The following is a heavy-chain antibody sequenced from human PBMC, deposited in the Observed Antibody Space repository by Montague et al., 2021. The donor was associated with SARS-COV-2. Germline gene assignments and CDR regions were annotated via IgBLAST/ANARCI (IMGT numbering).Heavy chain of an antibody. CDR3: AHVGMACSGGSCYPKIKDWYFDL. Sequence: PALVNPTQTLTLTCTFSGFSLSTSGVGVGWIRQPPGKALEWLALIYWDDDKRYSPSLKSRLTITKDTSKNQVVLTMTNVDPVDTATYYCAHVGMACSGGSCYPKIKDWYFDLWGRGTLVTVSS. V-gene: IGHV2-5*02. D-gene: IGHD2-15*01. CDR2: IYWDDDK. CDR1: GFSLSTSGVG. J-gene: IGHJ2*01.